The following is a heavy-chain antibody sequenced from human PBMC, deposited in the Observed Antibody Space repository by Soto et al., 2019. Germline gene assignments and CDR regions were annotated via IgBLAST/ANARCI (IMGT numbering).Heavy chain of an antibody. Sequence: QVQLQQWGAGLLKPSETLSLTCAVYGGSFSGYYWSWIRQPPGKGLEWIGEINHSGSTNYNPSLKSRVTISVDTSKNQCSLKLSSVTAADTAVYYCARSSSWYVYYGMDVWGQGTTVTVSS. CDR3: ARSSSWYVYYGMDV. CDR2: INHSGST. J-gene: IGHJ6*02. CDR1: GGSFSGYY. D-gene: IGHD6-13*01. V-gene: IGHV4-34*01.